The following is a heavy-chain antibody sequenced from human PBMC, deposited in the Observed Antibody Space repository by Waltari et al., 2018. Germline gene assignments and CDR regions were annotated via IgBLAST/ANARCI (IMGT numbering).Heavy chain of an antibody. Sequence: QLQLQESGPCLVKPSEPLSLTCPVSDGSIRTPSSSCGWIRQPPGKVREWMWSFIYNGNTYYNPSLKSRVTISVDTSKNHFSLQLRSVTAADTAMYYCARPGRVGGGSLMGLDYWGQGTLVTVSS. CDR3: ARPGRVGGGSLMGLDY. D-gene: IGHD2-15*01. CDR2: FIYNGNT. CDR1: DGSIRTPSSS. V-gene: IGHV4-39*02. J-gene: IGHJ4*02.